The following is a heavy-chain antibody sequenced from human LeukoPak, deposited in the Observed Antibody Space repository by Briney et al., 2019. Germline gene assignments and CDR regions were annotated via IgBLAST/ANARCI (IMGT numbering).Heavy chain of an antibody. CDR2: ISYDGSNK. CDR3: ARDGPRSSYVWGSFSVNWFDP. V-gene: IGHV3-30-3*01. D-gene: IGHD3-16*01. Sequence: GGSLRLSCAASGFTFSSYAMHWVRQAPGKGQEWVAVISYDGSNKYYADSVKGRFTISRDNSKNTLYLQMNSLRAEDTAVYYCARDGPRSSYVWGSFSVNWFDPWGQGTLVTVSS. J-gene: IGHJ5*02. CDR1: GFTFSSYA.